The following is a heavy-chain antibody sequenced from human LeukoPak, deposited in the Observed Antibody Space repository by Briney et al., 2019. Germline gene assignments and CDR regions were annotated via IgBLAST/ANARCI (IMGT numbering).Heavy chain of an antibody. V-gene: IGHV4-59*01. J-gene: IGHJ4*02. CDR1: GVSINTYF. CDR3: ASQLGGTTFH. CDR2: VYYNGIP. D-gene: IGHD1/OR15-1a*01. Sequence: SETLSLTCTVSGVSINTYFWSWIRQPPGKGLEWIGYVYYNGIPNYNPSLKSRVSISLDTSRNQFSLRLNSVTAAETAVYYCASQLGGTTFHWGQGTLVTVSS.